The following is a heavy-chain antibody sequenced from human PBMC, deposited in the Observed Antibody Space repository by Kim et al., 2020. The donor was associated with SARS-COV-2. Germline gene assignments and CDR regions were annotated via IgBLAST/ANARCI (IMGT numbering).Heavy chain of an antibody. CDR1: GGSFSGYY. V-gene: IGHV4-34*01. J-gene: IGHJ5*02. Sequence: SETLSLTCAVYGGSFSGYYWSWIRQPPGKGLEWIGEINHSGSTNYNPSLKSRVTISVDTSKNQFSLKLSSVTAADTAVYYCARGRRGQQLVKKNNWFDPWGQGTLVTVSS. CDR2: INHSGST. D-gene: IGHD6-13*01. CDR3: ARGRRGQQLVKKNNWFDP.